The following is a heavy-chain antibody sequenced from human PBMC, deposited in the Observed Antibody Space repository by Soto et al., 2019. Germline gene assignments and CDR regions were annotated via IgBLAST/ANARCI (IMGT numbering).Heavy chain of an antibody. CDR2: IKTKADGGTI. J-gene: IGHJ4*02. CDR3: TTAHPRGPDY. D-gene: IGHD5-12*01. V-gene: IGHV3-15*01. Sequence: EVQLVESGGGLVKPGESLRLSCATSGFTFSDAWMNWVRQAPGKGLEWVGLIKTKADGGTIDYPAPVKSRFTISRDDSRNTLYLHMNSLKTEDTAVYYCTTAHPRGPDYWGQGTLVTVSS. CDR1: GFTFSDAW.